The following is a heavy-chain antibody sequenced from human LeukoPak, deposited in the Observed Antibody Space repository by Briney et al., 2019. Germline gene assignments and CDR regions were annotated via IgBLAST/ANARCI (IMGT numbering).Heavy chain of an antibody. J-gene: IGHJ3*02. Sequence: SGTLSLTCTVSGGSISSYYWSWIRQPAGKGLEWIGRIYTCGSTNYNPSLKSRVTMSVDTSKNQFSLKLSSVTAADTAVYYCARRGLVYDSSGYYYVDAFDIWGQGTMVTVSS. D-gene: IGHD3-22*01. CDR2: IYTCGST. CDR1: GGSISSYY. V-gene: IGHV4-4*07. CDR3: ARRGLVYDSSGYYYVDAFDI.